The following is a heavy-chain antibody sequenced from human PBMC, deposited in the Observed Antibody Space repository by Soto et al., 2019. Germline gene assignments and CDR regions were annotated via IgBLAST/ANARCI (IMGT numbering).Heavy chain of an antibody. CDR2: INHSGST. V-gene: IGHV4-34*01. CDR3: ARGRYNWNYNYYYYYGMDV. CDR1: GGSFSGYY. J-gene: IGHJ6*02. D-gene: IGHD1-7*01. Sequence: SETLSLTFAVYGGSFSGYYWSWIRQPPGKGLEWIGEINHSGSTNYNPSLKSRVTISVDTSKNQFSLKLSSVTAADTAVYYCARGRYNWNYNYYYYYGMDVWGQGTTVT.